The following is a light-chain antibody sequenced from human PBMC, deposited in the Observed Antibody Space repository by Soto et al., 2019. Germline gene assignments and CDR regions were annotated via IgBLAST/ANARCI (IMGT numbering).Light chain of an antibody. Sequence: DIVMTQTPPSLSVTPGQPASISCKSSQSLLHSDAKTYLYWYLQKPGQFPQFLIYEVSNRFSGVPDRFSGSGSETDFKLKISRVEAEDVGVYYCLQTIQVPLTFGEGTKVEIK. V-gene: IGKV2D-29*02. CDR3: LQTIQVPLT. CDR1: QSLLHSDAKTY. J-gene: IGKJ4*01. CDR2: EVS.